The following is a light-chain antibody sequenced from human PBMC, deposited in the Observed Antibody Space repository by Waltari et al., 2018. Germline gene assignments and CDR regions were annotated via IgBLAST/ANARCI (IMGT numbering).Light chain of an antibody. CDR1: SSDVGNYNL. V-gene: IGLV2-23*02. CDR2: AVS. J-gene: IGLJ3*02. Sequence: QSALTQPASVSGSPGQSITISCTGTSSDVGNYNLVSWYQQHPGRAPKLIIYAVSERPSGVSNRFSGSKSANTASRTVSGLQAEDDADYYCCSYAGRTTWVFGGGTNLTVL. CDR3: CSYAGRTTWV.